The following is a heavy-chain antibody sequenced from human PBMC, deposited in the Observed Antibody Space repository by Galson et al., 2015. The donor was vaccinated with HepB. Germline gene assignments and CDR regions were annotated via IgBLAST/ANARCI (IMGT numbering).Heavy chain of an antibody. V-gene: IGHV3-23*01. CDR1: GFTFSSYG. J-gene: IGHJ5*02. D-gene: IGHD2-2*01. CDR2: ISGSSAKT. Sequence: SLRLSCAASGFTFSSYGMNWVRQAPGKGLEWVSRISGSSAKTHYAASVKGRFTISRDNSKKTLYLQMNSLRAEDTAIYYCAKTARSCSTSSCRQNSWFDPWGQGTLVTVSS. CDR3: AKTARSCSTSSCRQNSWFDP.